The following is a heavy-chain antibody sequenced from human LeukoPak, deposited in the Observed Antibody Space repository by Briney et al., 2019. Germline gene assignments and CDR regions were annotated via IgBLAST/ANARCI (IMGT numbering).Heavy chain of an antibody. V-gene: IGHV4-31*03. J-gene: IGHJ3*02. CDR1: GGTISSGGYY. CDR3: ARGNRGVYAFDI. Sequence: QPSQTLSLTCTVSGGTISSGGYYWSWIRQHPGKDLEWIGYIYYSGSTYYNPSLKSRVTISVDTSKNQFSLKLSSVTAADTAVYYCARGNRGVYAFDIWGQGTMVTVSS. CDR2: IYYSGST. D-gene: IGHD3-10*01.